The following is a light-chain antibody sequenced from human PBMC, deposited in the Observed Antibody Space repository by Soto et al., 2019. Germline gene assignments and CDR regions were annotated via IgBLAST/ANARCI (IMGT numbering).Light chain of an antibody. Sequence: SYELTQPHSVSVATAQTGPRITCGGNNIRTKSVHWYQQKPGQAPVLVVCDDSDRPSGIPERFSGSNSGNTATLTISRVEAGDEADYFCQVWDSGSEHYVFGAGTKVT. J-gene: IGLJ1*01. CDR1: NIRTKS. V-gene: IGLV3-21*02. CDR3: QVWDSGSEHYV. CDR2: DDS.